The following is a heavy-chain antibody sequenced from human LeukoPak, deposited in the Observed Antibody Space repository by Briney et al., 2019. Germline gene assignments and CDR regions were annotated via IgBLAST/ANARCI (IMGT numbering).Heavy chain of an antibody. CDR2: ISASGGTT. CDR3: AKTITGSYFRLDY. V-gene: IGHV3-23*01. CDR1: GFIFSSYA. D-gene: IGHD3-10*01. J-gene: IGHJ4*02. Sequence: GGSLRLSCAASGFIFSSYAMSWVRQAPGKGLEWVSVISASGGTTYYADSVKGRFTISRDNSKNTLYLRMNSLRAEDTAVYYCAKTITGSYFRLDYWGQGTLVTVSS.